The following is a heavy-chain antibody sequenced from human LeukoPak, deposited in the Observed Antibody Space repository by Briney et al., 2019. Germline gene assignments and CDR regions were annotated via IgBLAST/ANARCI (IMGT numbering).Heavy chain of an antibody. D-gene: IGHD3-10*01. CDR2: IPYDGNNK. V-gene: IGHV3-30*01. CDR3: AKGGIPTGPYYYFYYMDV. Sequence: GSSLRLSCAASGFTFSRNVMHWVRQAPGRGLEWVALIPYDGNNKFYADSVKGRFTISRDNSRNTLFLKMNSLRGEDAAVYSCAKGGIPTGPYYYFYYMDVWGKGTAVTVSS. CDR1: GFTFSRNV. J-gene: IGHJ6*03.